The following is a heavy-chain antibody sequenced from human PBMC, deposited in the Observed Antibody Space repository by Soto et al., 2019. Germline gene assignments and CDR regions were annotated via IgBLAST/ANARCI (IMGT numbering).Heavy chain of an antibody. CDR2: INHSGST. CDR1: GGSFSGYY. J-gene: IGHJ4*02. CDR3: ARVIAAVKSQSDY. D-gene: IGHD6-13*01. Sequence: QVQLQQWGAGLLKPSETLSLTCAVYGGSFSGYYWSWIRQPPGKGLEWIGEINHSGSTNYNPSLKSRVTISVDTSKNQFSLKLSSVTAADTAVYYWARVIAAVKSQSDYWGQGTLVTVSS. V-gene: IGHV4-34*01.